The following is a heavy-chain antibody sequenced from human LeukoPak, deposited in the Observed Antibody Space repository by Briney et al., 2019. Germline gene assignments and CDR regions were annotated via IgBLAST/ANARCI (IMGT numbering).Heavy chain of an antibody. D-gene: IGHD4-11*01. J-gene: IGHJ6*03. CDR3: ARVGNLQYYMDV. Sequence: SETLSLTCTVSGGSISSYYWSWIRQPPGKGLEWIGYIYYSGSTNYNPSLKSRVTISVDTSKNQFSLKLSSVTAADTAVYYCARVGNLQYYMDVWGKGTTVTVSS. V-gene: IGHV4-59*01. CDR1: GGSISSYY. CDR2: IYYSGST.